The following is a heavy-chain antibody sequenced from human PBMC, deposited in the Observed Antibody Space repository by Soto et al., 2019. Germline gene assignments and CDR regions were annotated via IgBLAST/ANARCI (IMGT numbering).Heavy chain of an antibody. CDR2: IIPIFGTA. Sequence: SVKVSCKASGGTFSSYAISWVRQAPGQGLEWMGGIIPIFGTANYAQKFQGRVTITADESTSTAYMELSSLRSEDTAVYYCARVRGPFHYYYGMDVWGQGTTVTVSS. CDR1: GGTFSSYA. CDR3: ARVRGPFHYYYGMDV. V-gene: IGHV1-69*13. D-gene: IGHD2-21*01. J-gene: IGHJ6*02.